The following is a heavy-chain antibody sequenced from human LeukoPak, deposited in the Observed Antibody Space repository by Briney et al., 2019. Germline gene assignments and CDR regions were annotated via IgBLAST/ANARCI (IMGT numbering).Heavy chain of an antibody. D-gene: IGHD3-3*01. Sequence: GASVKVSCKASGYTSTSYGISWVRQAPGQGLEWMGWISAYNGNTNYAQKLQGRVTMTTDTSTSTAYMELRSLRSDDTAVYYCARNRAGSNDFWSGYYTGISDYYYYGMDVWGQGTTVTVSS. CDR2: ISAYNGNT. CDR1: GYTSTSYG. V-gene: IGHV1-18*01. J-gene: IGHJ6*02. CDR3: ARNRAGSNDFWSGYYTGISDYYYYGMDV.